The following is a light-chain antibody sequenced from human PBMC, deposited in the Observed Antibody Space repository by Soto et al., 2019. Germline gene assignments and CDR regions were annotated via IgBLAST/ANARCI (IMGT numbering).Light chain of an antibody. CDR1: TGAVTSAST. J-gene: IGLJ3*02. CDR3: LLFYGGVQRV. V-gene: IGLV7-43*01. Sequence: QTVVTQEPSLTVSPGGTVTLTCASSTGAVTSASTPNWIQQKPGQPPRSLIYNTAIRHSWTPARFSGSLVGDTAALTLAGVQPEDEADYYCLLFYGGVQRVFGGGTKLTVL. CDR2: NTA.